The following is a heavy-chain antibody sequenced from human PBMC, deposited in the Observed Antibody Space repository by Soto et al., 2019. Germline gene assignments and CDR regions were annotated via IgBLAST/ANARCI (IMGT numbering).Heavy chain of an antibody. Sequence: SETLSLTCTVSGGSISSYYWSWIRQPPGKGLEWIGYIYYSGSTNYNPSLKSRVTISVDTSKNQFSLKLSSVTAADTAVYYCARTYGSGSYYWFDPWGQETLVTVSS. J-gene: IGHJ5*02. D-gene: IGHD3-10*01. CDR1: GGSISSYY. V-gene: IGHV4-59*01. CDR3: ARTYGSGSYYWFDP. CDR2: IYYSGST.